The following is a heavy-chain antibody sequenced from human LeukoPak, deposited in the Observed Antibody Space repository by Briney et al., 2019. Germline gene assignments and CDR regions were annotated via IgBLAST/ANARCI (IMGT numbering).Heavy chain of an antibody. J-gene: IGHJ4*02. V-gene: IGHV4-34*01. CDR3: AKDRIAYSGYAYDY. D-gene: IGHD5-12*01. CDR1: GGSFSGYY. CDR2: INHSGST. Sequence: PSETLSLTCAVYGGSFSGYYWSWIRQPPGKGLEWIGEINHSGSTNYNPSLKSRVTISVDTSKNQFSLKLSSVTAADTAVYYCAKDRIAYSGYAYDYWGQGTLVTVSS.